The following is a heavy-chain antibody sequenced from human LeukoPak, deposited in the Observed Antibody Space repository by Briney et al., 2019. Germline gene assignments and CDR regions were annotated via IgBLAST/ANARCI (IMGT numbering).Heavy chain of an antibody. V-gene: IGHV3-23*01. D-gene: IGHD1-14*01. J-gene: IGHJ4*02. CDR1: GFTFSSYA. CDR2: ISGSGGST. Sequence: GGSLRLSCAASGFTFSSYAMSWVRQAPGKGLEWVSAISGSGGSTYYADSVKGRFTISRDNSKNTLYLQMNSLRAEDTAVYYCAKDRNRWGLTPPFDYWGQGTLVTVSS. CDR3: AKDRNRWGLTPPFDY.